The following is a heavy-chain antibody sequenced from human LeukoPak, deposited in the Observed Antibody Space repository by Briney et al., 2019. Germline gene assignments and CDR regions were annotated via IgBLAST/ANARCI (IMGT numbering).Heavy chain of an antibody. V-gene: IGHV3-48*03. CDR1: GFTFSSYD. Sequence: GGSLRLSCAASGFTFSSYDMNWVRQAPGRGLEWVSYISSSGNTIYYTDSAKGRFTISRDNAQNSLYLQMNSLRAEDTAVYYCARYSSSWHYYFDYWGQGTLVTVSS. CDR3: ARYSSSWHYYFDY. J-gene: IGHJ4*02. D-gene: IGHD6-13*01. CDR2: ISSSGNTI.